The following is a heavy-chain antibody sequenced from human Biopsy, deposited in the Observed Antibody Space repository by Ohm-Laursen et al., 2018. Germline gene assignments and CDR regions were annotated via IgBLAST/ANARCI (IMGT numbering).Heavy chain of an antibody. J-gene: IGHJ4*02. CDR1: GYFFSSYG. CDR3: VRGTGSQYFDY. Sequence: ATVKISCKASGYFFSSYGLNWVRQAPGQGLEWMGRISGHNGNTNYAQKFQGRVTMTIDSSASTAYLELRSLRSDDTAFYYCVRGTGSQYFDYWGQGTLVTVSS. V-gene: IGHV1-18*01. CDR2: ISGHNGNT. D-gene: IGHD1-26*01.